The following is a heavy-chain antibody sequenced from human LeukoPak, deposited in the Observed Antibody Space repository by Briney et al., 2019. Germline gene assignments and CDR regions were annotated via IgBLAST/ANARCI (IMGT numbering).Heavy chain of an antibody. J-gene: IGHJ4*02. CDR1: GYTFTSYA. CDR2: INTNTGNP. Sequence: ASVKVSCKASGYTFTSYAMNWVRQAPGQGLEWMGWINTNTGNPTYAQGFTGRFVFSLDTSVSTAYLQISSLKAEDTAVYYCASRGSGSSLYYFDYWGQGTLVTVSS. V-gene: IGHV7-4-1*02. D-gene: IGHD3-10*01. CDR3: ASRGSGSSLYYFDY.